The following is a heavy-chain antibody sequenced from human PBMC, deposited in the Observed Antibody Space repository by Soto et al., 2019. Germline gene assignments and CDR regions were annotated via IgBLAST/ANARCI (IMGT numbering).Heavy chain of an antibody. Sequence: GGSLRLSCAASGFTFSSYSMNWVRQAPGKGLEWVSSISSSSYIYYADSVKGRFTISRDNAKNSLYLQMNSLRAEDTAVYYCARDLSSSWYPHYFDYWGQGTLVTVSS. CDR3: ARDLSSSWYPHYFDY. CDR1: GFTFSSYS. CDR2: ISSSSYI. J-gene: IGHJ4*02. V-gene: IGHV3-21*01. D-gene: IGHD6-13*01.